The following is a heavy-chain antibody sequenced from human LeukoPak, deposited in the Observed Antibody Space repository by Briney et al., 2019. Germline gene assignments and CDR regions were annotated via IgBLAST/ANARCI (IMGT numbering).Heavy chain of an antibody. Sequence: GGSLRLSCAGSGFTFSSYSMNWVRQAPGKGLEWVSSITSSSSYIYYAASVTGRFTTSRDNAKSSLYLQMNSLRAEDTAVYYCARAAPLHVLRFLEWSDYWGQGTLVTVSS. D-gene: IGHD3-3*01. J-gene: IGHJ4*02. CDR1: GFTFSSYS. V-gene: IGHV3-21*01. CDR3: ARAAPLHVLRFLEWSDY. CDR2: ITSSSSYI.